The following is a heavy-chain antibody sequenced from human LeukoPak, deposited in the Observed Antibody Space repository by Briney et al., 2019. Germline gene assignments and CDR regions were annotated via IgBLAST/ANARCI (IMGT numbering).Heavy chain of an antibody. Sequence: QPGGSLRLSSADYGFTISSYARSRVPQAPGKGLKWGLGISGGGGSTYYADSVKGRFTISRDNSRNTLYLQVNSPRAEDTAVYYCAIHPGYSSGWYEFNHWGQGTLVTVSS. J-gene: IGHJ4*02. V-gene: IGHV3-23*01. CDR3: AIHPGYSSGWYEFNH. D-gene: IGHD6-13*01. CDR1: GFTISSYA. CDR2: ISGGGGST.